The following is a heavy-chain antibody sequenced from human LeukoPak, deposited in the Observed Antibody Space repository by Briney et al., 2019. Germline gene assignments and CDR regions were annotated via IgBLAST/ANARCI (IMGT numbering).Heavy chain of an antibody. V-gene: IGHV4-39*07. D-gene: IGHD1-26*01. CDR1: GGSISSSGYY. CDR2: INYRATT. CDR3: ATVHSRSQGWFDP. J-gene: IGHJ5*02. Sequence: SETLSLTCTVSGGSISSSGYYWGWIRQPPGKGLEWIGSINYRATTYYYPSLKSRVTISVDTSKNQFSLKLNSVTAADTAVYYCATVHSRSQGWFDPWGQGTLVTVSS.